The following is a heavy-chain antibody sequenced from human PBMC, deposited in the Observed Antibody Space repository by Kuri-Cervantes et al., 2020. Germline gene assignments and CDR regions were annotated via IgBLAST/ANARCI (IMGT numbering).Heavy chain of an antibody. CDR2: ISSSSSYI. D-gene: IGHD3-3*01. Sequence: GGSLRLSCAASGFTFSSYSMNWVRQAQGKGLEWVSSISSSSSYIYYADSVKGRFTISRDNAKNSLYLQMNSLRAGDTAVYYCARVAGITIFGVVTRDWFDPWGQGTLVTVSS. CDR1: GFTFSSYS. CDR3: ARVAGITIFGVVTRDWFDP. J-gene: IGHJ5*02. V-gene: IGHV3-21*01.